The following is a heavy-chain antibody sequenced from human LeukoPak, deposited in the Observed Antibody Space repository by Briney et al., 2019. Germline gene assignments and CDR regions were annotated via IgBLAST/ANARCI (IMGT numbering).Heavy chain of an antibody. CDR2: IYYSGST. V-gene: IGHV4-59*01. CDR1: GGSIRSYY. D-gene: IGHD4-23*01. CDR3: ARREVTETDAFDI. Sequence: KPSETLSLTCTVSGGSIRSYYWSWIRQPPGKGLEWIGYIYYSGSTNYNPSLKSRVTISVDTSKNQFSLKLSSVTAADTAVYYCARREVTETDAFDIWGQGTMVTVSS. J-gene: IGHJ3*02.